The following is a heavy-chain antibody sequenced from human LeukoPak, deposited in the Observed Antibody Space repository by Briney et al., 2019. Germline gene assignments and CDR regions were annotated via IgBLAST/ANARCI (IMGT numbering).Heavy chain of an antibody. Sequence: KSSETLSLTCTVSGGSISSDYWSWIRQPPGKGLEWIGYVHNSGRTNSKPSLKSRVTLSLDTSKNQVSLKLRSVTAADTAVYYCATLSGYDSTGYGWFDPWGQGTLVTVSS. CDR2: VHNSGRT. J-gene: IGHJ5*02. CDR3: ATLSGYDSTGYGWFDP. CDR1: GGSISSDY. D-gene: IGHD3-22*01. V-gene: IGHV4-59*08.